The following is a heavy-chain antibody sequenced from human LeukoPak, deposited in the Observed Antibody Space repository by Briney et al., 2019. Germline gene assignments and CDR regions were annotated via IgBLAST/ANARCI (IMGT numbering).Heavy chain of an antibody. D-gene: IGHD5-24*01. CDR2: IQSDGSKT. CDR3: AKTREMATILVEFGN. J-gene: IGHJ4*02. V-gene: IGHV3-30*02. Sequence: GGSLRLSCAASGFSFSNYGMHWVRQAPGKGLEWVALIQSDGSKTYSADSVKGRFTISRDNPRNTLYLQMDRLRPEDTAVYYCAKTREMATILVEFGNWGQGTLVTVSS. CDR1: GFSFSNYG.